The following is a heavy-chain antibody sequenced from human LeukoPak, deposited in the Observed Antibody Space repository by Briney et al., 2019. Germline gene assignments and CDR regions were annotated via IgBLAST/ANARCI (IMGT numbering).Heavy chain of an antibody. CDR2: VYYSGSA. Sequence: PSETLSLTCTISDGSISTYYWSWIRQPPGKGLEWIGYVYYSGSADYNPSLRSRVTLSADTSKNQFSLTLTSVTAADTAMYYCATTTIGSSSSYYFDYWGRGTLVTVSS. CDR1: DGSISTYY. J-gene: IGHJ4*02. CDR3: ATTTIGSSSSYYFDY. V-gene: IGHV4-59*03. D-gene: IGHD6-6*01.